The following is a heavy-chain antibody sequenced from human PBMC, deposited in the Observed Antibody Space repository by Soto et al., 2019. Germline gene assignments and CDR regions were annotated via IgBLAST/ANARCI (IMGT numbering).Heavy chain of an antibody. D-gene: IGHD4-4*01. CDR2: IYPGDSDT. CDR1: GYSFTSYF. V-gene: IGHV5-51*01. CDR3: ARRDRGYSNYYYYYGMDV. J-gene: IGHJ6*02. Sequence: GESLKISCKGSGYSFTSYFVGWVRQMPGKGLEWMGIIYPGDSDTRYSPSFQGQVTISADKSIRTAYLQWSSLKASDTAMYYCARRDRGYSNYYYYYGMDVWGQGTTVTVSS.